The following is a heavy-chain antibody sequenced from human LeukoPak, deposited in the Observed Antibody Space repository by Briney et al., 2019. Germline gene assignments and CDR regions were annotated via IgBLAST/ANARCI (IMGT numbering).Heavy chain of an antibody. CDR2: IYYSGST. CDR3: ARDNGSGWFKTFDY. D-gene: IGHD6-19*01. Sequence: SETLSLTCTVSGGSISSGDYYWSWIRQPPGKGLEWIGHIYYSGSTYYNPSLKSRVTISVDTSKNQFSLKLSSVTAADTAVYYCARDNGSGWFKTFDYWGQGTLVTVSS. CDR1: GGSISSGDYY. J-gene: IGHJ4*02. V-gene: IGHV4-30-4*01.